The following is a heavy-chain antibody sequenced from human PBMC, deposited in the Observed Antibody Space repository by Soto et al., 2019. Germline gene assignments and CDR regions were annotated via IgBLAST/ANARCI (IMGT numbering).Heavy chain of an antibody. D-gene: IGHD5-18*01. CDR1: GYTFTSYG. CDR2: ISAYNGNT. Sequence: GASVKVSCKASGYTFTSYGISWVRQAPGQGLEWMGWISAYNGNTNYAQKLQGRVTMTTDTSTSTAYMELRSLRSDDTAVYYCARDEDAAMPHFFDPWGQGTLVTVSS. V-gene: IGHV1-18*04. CDR3: ARDEDAAMPHFFDP. J-gene: IGHJ5*02.